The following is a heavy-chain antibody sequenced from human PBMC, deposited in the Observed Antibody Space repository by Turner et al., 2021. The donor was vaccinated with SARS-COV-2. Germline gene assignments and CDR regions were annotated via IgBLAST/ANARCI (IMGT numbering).Heavy chain of an antibody. J-gene: IGHJ4*02. CDR3: ADVGSTSLRV. Sequence: EVQLVESGGGFVQPGGSLRLSCIAHGFTFSGHSMDWVRQAPGRGLEWVGQIKIQTASYITTYATSVKGRFTISRDDSKDSVFLQMDGLKTEDTAVYYCADVGSTSLRVWGQGTLVTVSS. CDR2: IKIQTASYIT. V-gene: IGHV3-72*01. D-gene: IGHD1-26*01. CDR1: GFTFSGHS.